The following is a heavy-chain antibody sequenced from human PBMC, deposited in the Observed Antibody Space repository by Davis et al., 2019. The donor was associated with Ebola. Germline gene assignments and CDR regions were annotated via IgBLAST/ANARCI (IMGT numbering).Heavy chain of an antibody. V-gene: IGHV4-34*01. CDR3: ARDPAGYCSSTSCYTRGSRGKDWFDP. CDR1: GGSFSGYY. D-gene: IGHD2-2*02. CDR2: INHSGST. J-gene: IGHJ5*02. Sequence: SETLSLTCAVYGGSFSGYYWSWIRQPPGKGLEWIGEINHSGSTNYNPSLKSRVTISVDTSKNQFSLKLSSVTAADTAVYYCARDPAGYCSSTSCYTRGSRGKDWFDPWGQGTLVTVSS.